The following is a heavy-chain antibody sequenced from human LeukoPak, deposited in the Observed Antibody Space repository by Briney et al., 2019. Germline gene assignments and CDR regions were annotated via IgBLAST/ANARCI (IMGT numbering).Heavy chain of an antibody. D-gene: IGHD6-19*01. CDR2: ISAYNGNT. CDR3: ARNGIAVAGLLVRLFDY. J-gene: IGHJ4*02. CDR1: GYTFTSYG. Sequence: ASVKVSCKASGYTFTSYGISWVRQAPGQGLEWMGWISAYNGNTNYAQKLQGRVTMTTDTSTSTAYTELRSLRSDDTAVYYCARNGIAVAGLLVRLFDYWGQGTLVTVSS. V-gene: IGHV1-18*01.